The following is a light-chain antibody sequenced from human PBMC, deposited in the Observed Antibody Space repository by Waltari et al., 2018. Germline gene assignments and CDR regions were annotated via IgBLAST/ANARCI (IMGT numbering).Light chain of an antibody. CDR1: NIERRS. V-gene: IGLV3-21*02. CDR3: QIWDNLSHHFV. CDR2: DDI. J-gene: IGLJ1*01. Sequence: SFVLTQPPSVSVAPGQTARITCGGNNIERRSINWYQQKPGQAPVFVVYDDIDRPSGIPERLSGSKSGNTATLSITRVEAGDEADYYCQIWDNLSHHFVFGAGTKVTVL.